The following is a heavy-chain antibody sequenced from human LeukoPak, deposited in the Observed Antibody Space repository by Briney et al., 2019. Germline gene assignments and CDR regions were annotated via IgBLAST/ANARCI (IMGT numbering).Heavy chain of an antibody. Sequence: ASVKVSCKASGYTFTSYGISWVRQAPGQGLEWMGWISAYNGNTNYAQKLQGRVTMTTDTSTSTAYMEPRSLRSDDTAVYYCARVVVGEYYFDYWGQGTLVTVSS. V-gene: IGHV1-18*01. CDR3: ARVVVGEYYFDY. CDR2: ISAYNGNT. CDR1: GYTFTSYG. J-gene: IGHJ4*02. D-gene: IGHD2-15*01.